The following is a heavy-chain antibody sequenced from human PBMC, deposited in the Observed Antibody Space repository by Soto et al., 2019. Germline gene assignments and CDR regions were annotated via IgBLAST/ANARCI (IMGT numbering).Heavy chain of an antibody. D-gene: IGHD2-21*02. V-gene: IGHV3-7*03. CDR3: ASLNPGSGGNSPYFDY. CDR2: LNQGGNEK. J-gene: IGHJ4*02. Sequence: GGSLRLSCAASGFTFTDYWMSWVRQAPGKGLEWVANLNQGGNEKNYLDSVKGRFTISRDNAKNSVYLQLNSLRAEDTAVYYCASLNPGSGGNSPYFDYWGQGTLVTVSS. CDR1: GFTFTDYW.